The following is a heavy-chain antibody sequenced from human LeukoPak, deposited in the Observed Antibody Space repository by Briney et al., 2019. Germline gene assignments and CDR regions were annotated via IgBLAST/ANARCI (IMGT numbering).Heavy chain of an antibody. CDR3: ARVHQSAEYYFDY. CDR1: GDSIDSYY. CDR2: IYYTGST. Sequence: SETLSLTCTVSGDSIDSYYWSWIRQPPGKGLEWIGYIYYTGSTEYHPSLKSRVTISLDTSKNQFSLKLTSVTAADTAVYYCARVHQSAEYYFDYWGQGNLVSVSS. V-gene: IGHV4-59*01. J-gene: IGHJ4*02. D-gene: IGHD2-2*01.